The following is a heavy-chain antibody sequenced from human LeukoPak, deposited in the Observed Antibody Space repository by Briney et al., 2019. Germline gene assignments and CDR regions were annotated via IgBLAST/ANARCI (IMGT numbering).Heavy chain of an antibody. J-gene: IGHJ4*02. Sequence: PGGSLRLSCAASGFTFSSYSMNWVRQAPGKGLEWVSYISSSSSTIYYADSVKGRFTISRDNAKNSLYLQMNSLRAEDTAVYYCARAQRGYSYLLDYWGQGTLVTVSS. V-gene: IGHV3-48*01. D-gene: IGHD5-18*01. CDR2: ISSSSSTI. CDR3: ARAQRGYSYLLDY. CDR1: GFTFSSYS.